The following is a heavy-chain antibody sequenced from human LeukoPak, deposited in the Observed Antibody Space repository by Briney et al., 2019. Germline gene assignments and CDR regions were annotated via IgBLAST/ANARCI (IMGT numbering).Heavy chain of an antibody. CDR2: INPNSGGT. J-gene: IGHJ6*02. CDR3: ARDSVYCSGGSCYGMDV. V-gene: IGHV1-2*04. CDR1: GYSLTTYY. D-gene: IGHD2-15*01. Sequence: ASVKVSCKASGYSLTTYYMHWVRQAPGQGLEWMAIINPNSGGTNYAQKFQGWVTMTRDTSISTAYMELSRLRSDDTAVYYCARDSVYCSGGSCYGMDVWGQGTTVTVSS.